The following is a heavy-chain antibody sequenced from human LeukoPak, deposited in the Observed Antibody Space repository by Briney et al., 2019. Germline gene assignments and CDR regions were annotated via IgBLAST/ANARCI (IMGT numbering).Heavy chain of an antibody. CDR1: GGSFSGYY. CDR3: ATSRVVGATEDAFDI. D-gene: IGHD1-26*01. Sequence: PSETLSLTCAVYGGSFSGYYWSWIRQPPGKGLEWIGEINHSGSTNYNPSLKSRVTISVDTSKNQFYLKLSSVTAADTAVYYCATSRVVGATEDAFDIWGQGTMVTVSS. V-gene: IGHV4-34*01. CDR2: INHSGST. J-gene: IGHJ3*02.